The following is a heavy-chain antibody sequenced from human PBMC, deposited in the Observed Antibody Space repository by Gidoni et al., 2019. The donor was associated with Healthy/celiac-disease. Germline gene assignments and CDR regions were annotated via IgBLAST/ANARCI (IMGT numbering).Heavy chain of an antibody. D-gene: IGHD2-15*01. J-gene: IGHJ4*02. V-gene: IGHV3-21*01. Sequence: EVQLVESGGGLVKPGGSLSLSCAASGFTFSSYSMNWVRQAPGKGLEWVSSISSSSSYIYYADSVKGRFTISRDNAKNSLYLQMNSLRAEDTAVYYCARRDCSGGSCYSWAIDYWGQGTLVTVSS. CDR2: ISSSSSYI. CDR3: ARRDCSGGSCYSWAIDY. CDR1: GFTFSSYS.